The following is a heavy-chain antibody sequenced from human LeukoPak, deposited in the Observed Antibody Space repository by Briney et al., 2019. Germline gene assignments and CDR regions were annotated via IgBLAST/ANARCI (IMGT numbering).Heavy chain of an antibody. J-gene: IGHJ4*02. CDR1: GYTFTSYY. CDR2: INPSGGST. D-gene: IGHD1-26*01. V-gene: IGHV1-46*01. Sequence: SVKVSCKASGYTFTSYYMHWVRQAPGQGLEWMGIINPSGGSTGYAQKFQGRVTMTRYTSTSTVYMELSSLRSEDTAVYYCARGGAGEWEPLHPIYWGQGTLVTVSS. CDR3: ARGGAGEWEPLHPIY.